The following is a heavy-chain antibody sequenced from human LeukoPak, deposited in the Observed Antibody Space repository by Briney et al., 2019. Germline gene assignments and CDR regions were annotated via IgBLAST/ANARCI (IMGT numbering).Heavy chain of an antibody. CDR3: AREITMARGVIHNYFDY. CDR1: GGSISSGGYY. V-gene: IGHV4-31*03. J-gene: IGHJ4*02. D-gene: IGHD3-10*01. Sequence: SQTLSLTCTVSGGSISSGGYYWSWIRQHPGKGLEWIGYIYYSGSTYYNPSLKSRVTISVDTSKNQFSLKLSSVTAADTAVYYCAREITMARGVIHNYFDYWGQGTLVTVSS. CDR2: IYYSGST.